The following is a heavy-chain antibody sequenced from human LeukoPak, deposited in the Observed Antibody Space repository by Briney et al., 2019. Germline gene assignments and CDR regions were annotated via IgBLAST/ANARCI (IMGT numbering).Heavy chain of an antibody. V-gene: IGHV3-7*03. D-gene: IGHD3-10*01. Sequence: PGGSLRLSCVASGFTFSTYWMSWVRQAPGKGLEWVANIKLDGSETYSVDSVKGRFTISTDNAKTSLYLQMNSLRAEDTAVYYCAKAYYYGSGSFDYWGQGTLVTVSS. CDR1: GFTFSTYW. CDR3: AKAYYYGSGSFDY. CDR2: IKLDGSET. J-gene: IGHJ4*02.